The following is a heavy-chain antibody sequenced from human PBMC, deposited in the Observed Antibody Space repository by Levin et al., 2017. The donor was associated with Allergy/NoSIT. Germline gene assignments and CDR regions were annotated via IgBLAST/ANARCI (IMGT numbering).Heavy chain of an antibody. Sequence: LSLTCAASGFTFSSYAMSWVRQAPGKGLEWVSAISGSGGSTYYADSVKGRFTISRDNSKNTLYLQMNSLRAEDTAVYYCAKDPQYYDSSGYYYSVYYFDYWGQGTLVTVSS. D-gene: IGHD3-22*01. J-gene: IGHJ4*02. CDR1: GFTFSSYA. V-gene: IGHV3-23*01. CDR3: AKDPQYYDSSGYYYSVYYFDY. CDR2: ISGSGGST.